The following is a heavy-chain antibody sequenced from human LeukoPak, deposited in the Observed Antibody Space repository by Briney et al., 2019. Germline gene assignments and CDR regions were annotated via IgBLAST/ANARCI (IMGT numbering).Heavy chain of an antibody. Sequence: PSETLSLTCTVSRGSISSYYWNWVRQPPGKGLEGMGYIYYSGTPHYNPSLESRVTISVDTSKNQFSLKLRSVTAADTALYYCARLNYGDYAEGAFDIWGQGTMVTVSS. J-gene: IGHJ3*02. V-gene: IGHV4-59*08. CDR3: ARLNYGDYAEGAFDI. CDR2: IYYSGTP. CDR1: RGSISSYY. D-gene: IGHD4-17*01.